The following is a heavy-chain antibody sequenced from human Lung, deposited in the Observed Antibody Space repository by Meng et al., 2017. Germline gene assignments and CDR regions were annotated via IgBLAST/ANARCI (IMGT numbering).Heavy chain of an antibody. CDR1: EYTFISYD. Sequence: QVQLVQSGAEVKKPGASVKVSCKASEYTFISYDISWVRQASGQGLEWMGWMNPNTGNTGYAQKFQGRVTMTRNTAISTAYMELSSLRSEDTAVYYCARGLYGGNSENYWGQGTLVTVSS. D-gene: IGHD4-23*01. J-gene: IGHJ4*02. V-gene: IGHV1-8*01. CDR2: MNPNTGNT. CDR3: ARGLYGGNSENY.